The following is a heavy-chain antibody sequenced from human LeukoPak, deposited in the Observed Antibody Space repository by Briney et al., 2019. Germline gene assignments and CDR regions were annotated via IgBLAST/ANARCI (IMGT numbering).Heavy chain of an antibody. J-gene: IGHJ4*02. CDR3: VSFYETY. D-gene: IGHD2/OR15-2a*01. V-gene: IGHV3-74*01. CDR2: INSDGSWT. CDR1: GNYW. Sequence: QPGGSRRLSCAASGNYWMHWVRQVPGKGLVWVSHINSDGSWTSYADSVKGRFTISKDNAKNTVYLQMNSLRAEDTAVYYCVSFYETYWGRGTLVTVSS.